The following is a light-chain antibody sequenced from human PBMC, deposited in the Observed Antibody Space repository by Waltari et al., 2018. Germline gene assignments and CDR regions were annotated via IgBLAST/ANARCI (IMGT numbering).Light chain of an antibody. Sequence: QSALTQPASVSGSPGQSITISCAGTSSDADSYKPLTWYQQYPGKFPKLLIYEVDKRPSGVSNRFSGSKSGNTASLTISGLQAEDEADYYCCSYARGNALVFGGGTKLTVL. J-gene: IGLJ2*01. CDR3: CSYARGNALV. CDR1: SSDADSYKP. CDR2: EVD. V-gene: IGLV2-23*02.